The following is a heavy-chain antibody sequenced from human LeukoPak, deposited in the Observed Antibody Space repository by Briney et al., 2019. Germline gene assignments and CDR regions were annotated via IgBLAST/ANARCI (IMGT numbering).Heavy chain of an antibody. V-gene: IGHV3-11*01. CDR1: GFTFSDYY. Sequence: PGGSLRLSCAASGFTFSDYYMSWIRQAPGRGLEWVSYISSSGSTIYYADSVKGRFTISRDNAKNSLYLQMNSLRAEDTAVYYCARDDRGLQAMVEYYFDYWGQGTLVTVSS. D-gene: IGHD5-18*01. CDR2: ISSSGSTI. J-gene: IGHJ4*02. CDR3: ARDDRGLQAMVEYYFDY.